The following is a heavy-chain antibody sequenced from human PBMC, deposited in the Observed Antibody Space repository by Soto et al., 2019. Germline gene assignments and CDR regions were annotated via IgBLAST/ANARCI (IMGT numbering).Heavy chain of an antibody. D-gene: IGHD6-19*01. V-gene: IGHV3-30*18. Sequence: GGSLRLSCAASGFTFSSYGMHWARQAPGKGLEWVAVISYDGSNKYYADSVKGRFTISRDNSKNTLYLQMNSLRAEDTAVYYCAKDLRYSSGWYGGWFDPWGQGTLVTVSS. CDR2: ISYDGSNK. CDR1: GFTFSSYG. J-gene: IGHJ5*02. CDR3: AKDLRYSSGWYGGWFDP.